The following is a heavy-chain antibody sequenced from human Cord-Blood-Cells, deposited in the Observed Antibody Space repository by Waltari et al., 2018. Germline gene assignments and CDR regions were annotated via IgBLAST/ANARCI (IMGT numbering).Heavy chain of an antibody. CDR2: IYHSGST. CDR3: ASLYYYDSSARGGFDP. V-gene: IGHV4-4*02. CDR1: GGSISSSNW. D-gene: IGHD3-22*01. Sequence: QVQLQESGPGLVKPSGTLSLTCAVSGGSISSSNWWSWVRQPPGKGLEWIGEIYHSGSTNTNPSLKSRVTISVDKSKNRFSMKLSSVTAADTAVYYCASLYYYDSSARGGFDPWGQGTLVTVSS. J-gene: IGHJ5*02.